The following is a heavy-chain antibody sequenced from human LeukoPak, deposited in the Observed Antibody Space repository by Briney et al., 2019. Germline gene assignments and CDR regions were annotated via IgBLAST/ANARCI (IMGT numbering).Heavy chain of an antibody. CDR3: ARVHFDWVYGMDV. CDR1: GYTFTGYY. V-gene: IGHV1-2*02. CDR2: INPNSGGT. D-gene: IGHD3-9*01. J-gene: IGHJ6*02. Sequence: ASVKVSCKASGYTFTGYYMHWVRQAPGQGLEWMGWINPNSGGTNYAQKFQGRVTTTRDTSISTAYMELSRLRSDDTAVYYCARVHFDWVYGMDVWGQGTTVTVSS.